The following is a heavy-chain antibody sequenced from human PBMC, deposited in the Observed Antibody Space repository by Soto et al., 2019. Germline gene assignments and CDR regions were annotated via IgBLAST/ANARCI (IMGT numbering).Heavy chain of an antibody. J-gene: IGHJ6*02. Sequence: PGGSLRLSCTASGFTFSSYWMHWVRQAPGKGLVWVSRINSDGSSTSYADSVKGRFTISRDNAKNTLYLQMNSLRAEDTAVYYCASGDFWSGYRYYYGMDVWGQGTTVTVSS. CDR3: ASGDFWSGYRYYYGMDV. V-gene: IGHV3-74*01. D-gene: IGHD3-3*01. CDR2: INSDGSST. CDR1: GFTFSSYW.